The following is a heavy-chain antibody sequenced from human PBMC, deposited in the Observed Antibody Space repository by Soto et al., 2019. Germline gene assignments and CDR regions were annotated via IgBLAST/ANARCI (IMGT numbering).Heavy chain of an antibody. CDR3: AKTTDGWFSAFEI. CDR1: GFIFSSYA. Sequence: PGVSLRLSCAASGFIFSSYAMSWVRQAPGKGLEWVSAISGSGTTAYYADSVKGRFTFSRDNSKKTMYLQMNSLRAEDTAVYYCAKTTDGWFSAFEIWGQGTMVTVSS. V-gene: IGHV3-23*01. D-gene: IGHD6-19*01. CDR2: ISGSGTTA. J-gene: IGHJ3*02.